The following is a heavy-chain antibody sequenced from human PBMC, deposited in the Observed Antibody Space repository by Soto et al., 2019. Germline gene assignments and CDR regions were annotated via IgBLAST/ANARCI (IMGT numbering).Heavy chain of an antibody. CDR1: GFTFSSYS. V-gene: IGHV3-48*01. CDR2: ISSSSSTI. D-gene: IGHD3-16*02. Sequence: EVQLVESGGGLVQPGGSLRLSCAASGFTFSSYSMNWVRQAPGKGLEWVSYISSSSSTIYYADSVKGRFTISRDNAKNSLYLQMNRLRAEDTAVYYCARIMITFGGVIAFDYWGQGNLVTVSS. J-gene: IGHJ4*02. CDR3: ARIMITFGGVIAFDY.